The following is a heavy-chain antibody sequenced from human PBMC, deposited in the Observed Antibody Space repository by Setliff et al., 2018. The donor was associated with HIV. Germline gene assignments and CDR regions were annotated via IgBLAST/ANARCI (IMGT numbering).Heavy chain of an antibody. J-gene: IGHJ4*02. D-gene: IGHD5-18*01. CDR3: ARDSGGYNYGFAVGSFDY. CDR1: SDSIRFYY. V-gene: IGHV4-59*01. Sequence: SETLSLTCTVSSDSIRFYYWTWIRQPPGKGLEWIGNIYYTGSTNYNPSLKSRITISIDTSKSQFSLKLTSVAAADTAVYYCARDSGGYNYGFAVGSFDYWGQGALVTVS. CDR2: IYYTGST.